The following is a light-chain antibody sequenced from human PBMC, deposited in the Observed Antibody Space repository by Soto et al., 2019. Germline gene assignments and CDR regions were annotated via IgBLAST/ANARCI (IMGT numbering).Light chain of an antibody. CDR3: QTWGTGIVL. CDR1: SGHSNYA. CDR2: LHSDGSH. Sequence: QPVLTQSPSASASLGASVKLTCTLSSGHSNYAIAWHQQVPEKGPRYLMKLHSDGSHIRGDGIPDRFSGSSSGAERYLTISSLHSEDEADYYCQTWGTGIVLFGGGTKVTVL. J-gene: IGLJ2*01. V-gene: IGLV4-69*01.